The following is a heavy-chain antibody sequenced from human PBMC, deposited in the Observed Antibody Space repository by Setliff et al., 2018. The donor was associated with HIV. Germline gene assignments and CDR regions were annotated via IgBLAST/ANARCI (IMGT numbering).Heavy chain of an antibody. J-gene: IGHJ5*02. CDR2: VHTNGFT. CDR3: ARHRRWSGYYMESNWFDP. V-gene: IGHV4-61*09. Sequence: SETLSLTCAVSGGSVNSGSFSWNWIRQPAGERPEWIGHVHTNGFTNYNPSLKGRVTISLDTSRNEFSLKVTSVTAADTAVYYCARHRRWSGYYMESNWFDPWGQGTLVTVSS. CDR1: GGSVNSGSFS. D-gene: IGHD3-3*01.